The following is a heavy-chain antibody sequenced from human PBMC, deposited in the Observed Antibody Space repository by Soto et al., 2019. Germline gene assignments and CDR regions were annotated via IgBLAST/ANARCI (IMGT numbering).Heavy chain of an antibody. D-gene: IGHD2-2*01. J-gene: IGHJ4*02. CDR2: IYYSGST. CDR3: AREGYCGSPSRYG. V-gene: IGHV4-39*02. CDR1: GDSISSSSFY. Sequence: PSETLSLTCTVSGDSISSSSFYWGWIRQTPGKGLEWIGSIYYSGSTYYNPSLKSRVTISVDTSKNQFSLKLSSVTAADTAVFYCAREGYCGSPSRYGWGQGTLVTVSS.